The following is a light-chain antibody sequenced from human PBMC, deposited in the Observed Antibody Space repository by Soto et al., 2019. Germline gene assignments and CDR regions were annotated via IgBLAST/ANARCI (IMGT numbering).Light chain of an antibody. CDR2: GAS. Sequence: EIVLTQSPGTLSLSPGERTTLSCRASQSVSSSYLAWYQQKPGQAPRLLLYGASSRATGIPDRFSGSGSGTDFTLTISRLEPEDFAMYYCQQSATFGPGTKVDIK. V-gene: IGKV3-20*01. CDR1: QSVSSSY. CDR3: QQSAT. J-gene: IGKJ3*01.